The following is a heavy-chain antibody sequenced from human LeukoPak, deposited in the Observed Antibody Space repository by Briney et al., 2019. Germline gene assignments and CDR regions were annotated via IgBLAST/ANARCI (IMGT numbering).Heavy chain of an antibody. CDR1: GFTFDDYA. V-gene: IGHV3-9*01. Sequence: GRSLRLSCAASGFTFDDYAMQWVRQAPGKGLEWVSGISWNSGSIGYADSVKGRFTISRDNAKNSLYLQMNSLRAEDTALYYCAKATGYSSSWDAFDIWGQGTMVTVSS. D-gene: IGHD6-13*01. J-gene: IGHJ3*02. CDR3: AKATGYSSSWDAFDI. CDR2: ISWNSGSI.